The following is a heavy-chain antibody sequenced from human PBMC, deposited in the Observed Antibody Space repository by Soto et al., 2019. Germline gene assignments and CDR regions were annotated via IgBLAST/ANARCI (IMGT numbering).Heavy chain of an antibody. CDR1: GFIFSSYW. V-gene: IGHV3-7*01. CDR2: IKQDGSEN. J-gene: IGHJ6*02. Sequence: GGSLRLSCAASGFIFSSYWMNWVRQAPGKGLEWVANIKQDGSENYYVDSVKGRFTISRDNAQNSLFLQMNSLRAEDTAVYYCSGGGTGYYYAMDVWGQGTRVTVSS. CDR3: SGGGTGYYYAMDV. D-gene: IGHD2-15*01.